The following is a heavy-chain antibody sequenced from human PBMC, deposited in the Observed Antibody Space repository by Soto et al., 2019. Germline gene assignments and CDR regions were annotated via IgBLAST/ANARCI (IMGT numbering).Heavy chain of an antibody. CDR3: ARDPPPLRDDAFDI. Sequence: SETLSLTCTVSGGSISSSSYYWGWIRQPPGKGLEWIGSIYYSGSTYYNPSLKSRVTISVDTSKNQFSLKLSSVTAADTAVYYCARDPPPLRDDAFDIWGQGTMVTVSS. J-gene: IGHJ3*02. CDR1: GGSISSSSYY. D-gene: IGHD4-17*01. CDR2: IYYSGST. V-gene: IGHV4-39*02.